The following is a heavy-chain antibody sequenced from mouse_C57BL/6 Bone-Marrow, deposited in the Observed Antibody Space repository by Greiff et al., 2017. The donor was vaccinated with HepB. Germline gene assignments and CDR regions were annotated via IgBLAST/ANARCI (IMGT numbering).Heavy chain of an antibody. V-gene: IGHV5-2*03. CDR1: EYEFPSHD. J-gene: IGHJ2*01. CDR2: INSDGGST. CDR3: AGRDRSNYYFDY. Sequence: EVKLVESGGGLVQPGESLKLSCESTEYEFPSHDMSWVRKTPEKRLELVAAINSDGGSTYYPDTMERRFTHSRDNTKKTLYLQMSSLKTEDDALYYCAGRDRSNYYFDYWGQGTTLTVSS. D-gene: IGHD2-5*01.